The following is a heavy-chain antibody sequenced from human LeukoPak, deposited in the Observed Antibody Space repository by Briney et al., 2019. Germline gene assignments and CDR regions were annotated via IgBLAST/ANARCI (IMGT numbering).Heavy chain of an antibody. CDR2: ISYDGRNE. J-gene: IGHJ4*02. CDR3: VNSLDGTGWWDFDC. Sequence: GKSLRLSCVASGSTFSTYGMHWVRQAPGKGLEWVGVISYDGRNEHYSDPVKGRFTISRDNSKNTLYLQMNSLRAEDSAVYYCVNSLDGTGWWDFDCWGQGTLVTVSS. CDR1: GSTFSTYG. V-gene: IGHV3-30*18. D-gene: IGHD6-19*01.